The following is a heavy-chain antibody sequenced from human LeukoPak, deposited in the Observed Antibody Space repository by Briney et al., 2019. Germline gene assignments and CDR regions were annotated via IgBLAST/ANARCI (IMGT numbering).Heavy chain of an antibody. CDR3: ARGNSWFGELYFDY. Sequence: ASVKVSCKASGYTFTNYFIHWVRQAPGQGLEWMGIINPSGGSTSYAQKFQGRVTMTRDTSTSTVYMELSSLRSDDTAVYYCARGNSWFGELYFDYWGQGTLVTVSS. J-gene: IGHJ4*02. CDR2: INPSGGST. D-gene: IGHD3-10*01. V-gene: IGHV1-46*01. CDR1: GYTFTNYF.